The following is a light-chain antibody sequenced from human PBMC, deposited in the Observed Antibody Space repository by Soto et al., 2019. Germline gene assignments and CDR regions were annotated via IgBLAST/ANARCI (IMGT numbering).Light chain of an antibody. CDR2: EVS. CDR3: SSFTSSNTWV. Sequence: QSVLTQPPSVSGSPGQSVTISCTGTSSDVGSYNRVSWYQQPPGTAPKLMIYEVSNRPSGVPDRFFGSKSGNTASLTISGLQAEDEADYYYSSFTSSNTWVFGGGTKLTVL. CDR1: SSDVGSYNR. V-gene: IGLV2-18*02. J-gene: IGLJ3*02.